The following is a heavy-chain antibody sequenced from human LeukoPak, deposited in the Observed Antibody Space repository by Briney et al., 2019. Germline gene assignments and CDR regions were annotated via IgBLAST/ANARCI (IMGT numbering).Heavy chain of an antibody. Sequence: SETLSLTCTVSGGSISSYYWGWIRQPPGKGLEWIGSIYYSGSTYYNPSLKSRVTISVDTSKNQFSLKLSSVTAADTAVYYCARDLLQSIAADGLDYWGQGTLVTVSS. CDR2: IYYSGST. CDR1: GGSISSYY. D-gene: IGHD6-13*01. J-gene: IGHJ4*02. V-gene: IGHV4-39*07. CDR3: ARDLLQSIAADGLDY.